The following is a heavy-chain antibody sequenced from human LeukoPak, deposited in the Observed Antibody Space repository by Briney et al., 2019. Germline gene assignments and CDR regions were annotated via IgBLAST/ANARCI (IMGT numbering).Heavy chain of an antibody. V-gene: IGHV3-33*01. CDR3: ARDLSTSSTAYFQH. J-gene: IGHJ1*01. CDR1: GFTFSNYG. CDR2: IWYGGTTK. D-gene: IGHD6-6*01. Sequence: GGSLRLSCAASGFTFSNYGMHWVRQAPGKGLEWVALIWYGGTTKFYADSVKGRFTISRDNAKNSLYLQMNSLRAEDTAVYYCARDLSTSSTAYFQHWGQGTLVTVSS.